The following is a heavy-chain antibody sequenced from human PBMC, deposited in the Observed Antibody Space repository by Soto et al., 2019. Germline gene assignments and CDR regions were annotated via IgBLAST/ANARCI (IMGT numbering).Heavy chain of an antibody. CDR1: GGSISSGDYY. CDR3: ARVRTTVTTEGGFDY. Sequence: SETLSLTCTVSGGSISSGDYYWSWIRQPPGKGLEWIGYIYYSGSTYYNPSLKSRVTISVDTSKNQFSLKLSSVTAADTAVYYCARVRTTVTTEGGFDYWGQGTLVTVSS. CDR2: IYYSGST. D-gene: IGHD4-17*01. V-gene: IGHV4-30-4*01. J-gene: IGHJ4*02.